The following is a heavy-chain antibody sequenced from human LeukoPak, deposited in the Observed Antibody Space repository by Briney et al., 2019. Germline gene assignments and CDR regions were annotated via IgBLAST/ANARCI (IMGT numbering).Heavy chain of an antibody. D-gene: IGHD3-10*01. Sequence: PGGSLRLSCAASGFTFSSYSMNWVRQAPGKGLEWVSYISSSSSTIYYADSVKGRFTISRDNAKNSLYLQMNSLRAEDTAVYYCAKVGFGGFGELGVDHWGQGTLVTVSS. J-gene: IGHJ4*02. V-gene: IGHV3-48*01. CDR3: AKVGFGGFGELGVDH. CDR2: ISSSSSTI. CDR1: GFTFSSYS.